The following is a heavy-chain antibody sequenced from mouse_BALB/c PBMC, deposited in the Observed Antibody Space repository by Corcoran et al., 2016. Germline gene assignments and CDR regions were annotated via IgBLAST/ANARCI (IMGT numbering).Heavy chain of an antibody. V-gene: IGHV9-3-1*01. Sequence: QIQLVQSGPELKKPGETVKISCKASGYTFTHSGMNWVKQAPGKGLKWMGWINTYTGEPTYADDFKGRFAFSLETSASTAYLQINNLKNEDTATYFCARYYGSSYWYFDVWGTGTTVTVSS. CDR1: GYTFTHSG. CDR3: ARYYGSSYWYFDV. CDR2: INTYTGEP. J-gene: IGHJ1*03. D-gene: IGHD1-1*01.